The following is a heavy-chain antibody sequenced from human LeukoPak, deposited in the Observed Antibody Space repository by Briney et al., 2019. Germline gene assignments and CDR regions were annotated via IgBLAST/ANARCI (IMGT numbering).Heavy chain of an antibody. CDR3: ASTLVGATLVFDY. Sequence: GASVKVPCKASGGTFSSYAISWVRQAPGQGLEWMGRIIPILGIANYAQKFQGRVTITADKSTSTAYMELSSLRSEDTAVYYCASTLVGATLVFDYWGQGTLVTVSS. J-gene: IGHJ4*02. V-gene: IGHV1-69*04. D-gene: IGHD1-26*01. CDR2: IIPILGIA. CDR1: GGTFSSYA.